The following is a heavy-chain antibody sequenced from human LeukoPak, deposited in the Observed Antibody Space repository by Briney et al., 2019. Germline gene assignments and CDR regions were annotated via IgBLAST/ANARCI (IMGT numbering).Heavy chain of an antibody. D-gene: IGHD3-9*01. CDR2: IYYSGST. Sequence: SETLSLTCTVSGYSISSGYYWGWIRQPPGKGLEWIGSIYYSGSTYYNPSLKSRVTISVDTSKNQFSLKLSSVTAADTAVYYCARHPIELRYFDWAYWGQGTLVTVSS. J-gene: IGHJ4*02. CDR3: ARHPIELRYFDWAY. V-gene: IGHV4-38-2*02. CDR1: GYSISSGYY.